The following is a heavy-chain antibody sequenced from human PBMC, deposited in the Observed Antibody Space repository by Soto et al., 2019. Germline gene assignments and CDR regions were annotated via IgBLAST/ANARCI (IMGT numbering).Heavy chain of an antibody. CDR1: GYSFSDYD. CDR2: MSPNSGNT. CDR3: ARDNRYNWNDEGWFDP. Sequence: QVQLVQSGAEVKKPGASVKVSCKASGYSFSDYDINWVRQATGQGPEWMGWMSPNSGNTGYAQKFQGRVTMTRNTSINTAYMELSSLGSEDTAVYYCARDNRYNWNDEGWFDPWGQGTLVTVSS. V-gene: IGHV1-8*01. D-gene: IGHD1-20*01. J-gene: IGHJ5*02.